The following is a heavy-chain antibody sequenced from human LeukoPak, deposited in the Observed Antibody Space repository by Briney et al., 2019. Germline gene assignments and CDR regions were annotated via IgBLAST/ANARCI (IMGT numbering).Heavy chain of an antibody. D-gene: IGHD1-7*01. CDR3: ARPGITGTTWGFDY. Sequence: SETLSLTXTVSGGSISSYYWSWIRQPPGKGLEWIGYIYYSGSTNYNPSLKSRVTISVDTSKNQFSLKLSSVTAADTAVYYCARPGITGTTWGFDYWGQGTLVTVSS. J-gene: IGHJ4*02. V-gene: IGHV4-59*08. CDR2: IYYSGST. CDR1: GGSISSYY.